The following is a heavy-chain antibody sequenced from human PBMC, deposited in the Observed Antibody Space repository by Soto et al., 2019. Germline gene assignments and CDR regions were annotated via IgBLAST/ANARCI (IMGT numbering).Heavy chain of an antibody. CDR2: IYYSGST. D-gene: IGHD6-19*01. CDR1: GGSISSYY. Sequence: SETLSLTCTVSGGSISSYYWSWIRQPPGKGLEWIGYIYYSGSTNYNPSLKSRVTISVDTSKNQFSLKLSSVTAADTAVYYCARHSTMTIAVAGTVWDYWGQGTLVTVSS. CDR3: ARHSTMTIAVAGTVWDY. J-gene: IGHJ4*02. V-gene: IGHV4-59*08.